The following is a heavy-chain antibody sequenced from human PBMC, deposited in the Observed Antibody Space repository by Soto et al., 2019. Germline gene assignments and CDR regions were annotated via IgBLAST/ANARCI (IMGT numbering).Heavy chain of an antibody. Sequence: SETLSLTCAVYGGSFSGYYWSWIRQPPGKGLEWIGEINHSGSTNYNPSLKSRVTISVDTSKNQFSLKLSSVTAADTAVYYCARGDAKIISLGDYIDYWGQGTLVTVSS. V-gene: IGHV4-34*01. CDR3: ARGDAKIISLGDYIDY. D-gene: IGHD2-2*01. CDR1: GGSFSGYY. J-gene: IGHJ4*02. CDR2: INHSGST.